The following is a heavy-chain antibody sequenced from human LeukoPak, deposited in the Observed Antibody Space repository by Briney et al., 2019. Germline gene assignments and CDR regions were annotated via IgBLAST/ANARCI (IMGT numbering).Heavy chain of an antibody. D-gene: IGHD2-15*01. CDR1: RYTFTRYY. CDR3: AREGRGWAFDI. CDR2: INPNRGGT. J-gene: IGHJ3*02. V-gene: IGHV1-2*02. Sequence: ASVKVSCKASRYTFTRYYIHWVRQAPGQGLAWMGWINPNRGGTNYAPKFQGRATMTRDTSISTAYLELSRMRSDDTAVYYCAREGRGWAFDIWGQGTMVTVSS.